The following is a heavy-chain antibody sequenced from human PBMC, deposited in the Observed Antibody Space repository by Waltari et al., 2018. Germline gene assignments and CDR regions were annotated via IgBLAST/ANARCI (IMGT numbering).Heavy chain of an antibody. CDR2: IGSSGRNT. Sequence: EVQLLVSGGGLVQPGGSLRLPGAASGFTFRSNDVSWVRQAPGKGLEWVSVIGSSGRNTYYADSVKGRFTISRDDSKNMVYLQMNSLRTEDTAVYYCAKGPAARTNWFDPWGQGTLVTVSS. D-gene: IGHD2-2*01. J-gene: IGHJ5*02. V-gene: IGHV3-23*01. CDR3: AKGPAARTNWFDP. CDR1: GFTFRSND.